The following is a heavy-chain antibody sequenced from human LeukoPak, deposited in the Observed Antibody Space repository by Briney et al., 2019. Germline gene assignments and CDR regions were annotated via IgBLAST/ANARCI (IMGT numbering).Heavy chain of an antibody. CDR2: TFYRSKWYN. J-gene: IGHJ4*02. CDR1: GDSVSSKSAG. Sequence: SQTLSLTCAISGDSVSSKSAGWHWIRQSPSRGLEWLGRTFYRSKWYNDYGISVKSRITINPDTSKNQLSLQLNSVTPEDTAVYYCARSIGFIDYWGQGTLVTVSS. D-gene: IGHD3-10*01. CDR3: ARSIGFIDY. V-gene: IGHV6-1*01.